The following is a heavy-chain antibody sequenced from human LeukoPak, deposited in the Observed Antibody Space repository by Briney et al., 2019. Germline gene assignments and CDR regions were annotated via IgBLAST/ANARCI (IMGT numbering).Heavy chain of an antibody. CDR3: VNGGSYLTK. CDR2: IYFTGTT. J-gene: IGHJ4*02. D-gene: IGHD3-10*01. CDR1: GVSISSY. V-gene: IGHV4-59*01. Sequence: SETLSLTCTVSGVSISSYWSWIRQSPGKGLEWIGYIYFTGTTNYNPSLKSRLTISIDTSRNQFSLKLSSATAADTAIYYCVNGGSYLTKWGQGTLVTVSS.